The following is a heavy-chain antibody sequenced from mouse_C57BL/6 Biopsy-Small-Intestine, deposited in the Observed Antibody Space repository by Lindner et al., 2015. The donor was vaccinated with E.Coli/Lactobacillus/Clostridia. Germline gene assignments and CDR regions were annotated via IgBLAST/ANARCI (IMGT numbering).Heavy chain of an antibody. J-gene: IGHJ2*01. D-gene: IGHD4-1*01. Sequence: VQLQESGAEVVTPGASVKLSCKASGYIFTSHWMHWVKQRPGQGLEWIGEIDTSNSYTNYNQNFKGEATLTADTSSTTAYMQLSSLTSEDSAVYYCARGDWDEGYFDYWGQGTTLIVSS. CDR2: IDTSNSYT. V-gene: IGHV1-69*02. CDR3: ARGDWDEGYFDY. CDR1: GYIFTSHW.